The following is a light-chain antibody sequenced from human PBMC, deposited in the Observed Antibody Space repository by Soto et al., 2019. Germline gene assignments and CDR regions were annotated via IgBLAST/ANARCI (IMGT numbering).Light chain of an antibody. CDR2: SNN. CDR1: SSNIGGTNY. CDR3: ASWDDRLGAVI. V-gene: IGLV1-47*02. J-gene: IGLJ2*01. Sequence: QSVLTQPPSASVTPGQRVFISCSGSSSNIGGTNYAYWYQQLPGAAPKLLMHSNNLRPSGVPERTSGSKSGTSASLAISGLRSEDEAVYYCASWDDRLGAVIFGGGTKVTVL.